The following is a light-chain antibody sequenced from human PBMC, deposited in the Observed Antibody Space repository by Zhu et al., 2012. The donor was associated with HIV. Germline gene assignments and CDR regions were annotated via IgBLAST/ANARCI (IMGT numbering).Light chain of an antibody. CDR3: QQRSNRPFT. J-gene: IGKJ4*01. CDR1: QSVRSF. CDR2: DTS. Sequence: IVLTQSPATLSLSPGERATLSCRASQSVRSFLAWYQQKPGQAPRLLIYDTSKRATGIPARFSGSGSGTDFTLSINNLEPEDFAVYYCQQRSNRPFTFDGGTKVEIK. V-gene: IGKV3-11*01.